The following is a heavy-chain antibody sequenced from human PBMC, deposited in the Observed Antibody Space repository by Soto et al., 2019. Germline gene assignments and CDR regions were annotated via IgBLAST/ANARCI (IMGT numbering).Heavy chain of an antibody. CDR3: TTDRRSVLGGKFDY. D-gene: IGHD3-10*01. Sequence: GGSLRLSCAASGFTFSNAWMSWVRQAPGKGLEWVGRIKSKTDGGTTDYAAPVKGRFTISRDDSKNTLYLQMNSLKTEDTAVYYCTTDRRSVLGGKFDYWGQGTLVTVSS. J-gene: IGHJ4*02. V-gene: IGHV3-15*01. CDR1: GFTFSNAW. CDR2: IKSKTDGGTT.